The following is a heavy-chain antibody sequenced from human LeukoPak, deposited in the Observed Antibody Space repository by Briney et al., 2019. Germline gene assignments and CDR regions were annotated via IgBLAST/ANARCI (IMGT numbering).Heavy chain of an antibody. V-gene: IGHV3-64*04. Sequence: GGSLRLSCSASGFTFSTYAIHWVRQAPGKGLEYVSAISSDGGSTYYADSVKGRFTISRDNSKNTLYLQMKSLRAEDTAVYYCAKDSGLETEWELPNSLNYWSQGTLVTVSS. CDR1: GFTFSTYA. CDR3: AKDSGLETEWELPNSLNY. D-gene: IGHD1-26*01. J-gene: IGHJ4*02. CDR2: ISSDGGST.